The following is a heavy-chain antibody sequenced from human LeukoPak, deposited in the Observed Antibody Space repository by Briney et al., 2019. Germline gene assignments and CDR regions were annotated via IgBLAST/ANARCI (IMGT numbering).Heavy chain of an antibody. Sequence: ASVKVSCKASGYTFTSYDINWVRQATGQGLEWMGWMNPNSGNTGYAQKFQGRVTMTRNTSISTAYMELSSLRSEDTAVYYCARDGGGSCSSTSCYQPSWGQGTLVTVSS. D-gene: IGHD2-2*01. V-gene: IGHV1-8*01. CDR3: ARDGGGSCSSTSCYQPS. CDR1: GYTFTSYD. CDR2: MNPNSGNT. J-gene: IGHJ5*02.